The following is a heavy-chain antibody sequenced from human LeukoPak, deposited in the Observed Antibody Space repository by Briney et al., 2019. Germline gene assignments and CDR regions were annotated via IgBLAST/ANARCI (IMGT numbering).Heavy chain of an antibody. V-gene: IGHV3-49*04. CDR3: TRGWGYYEYFFDY. D-gene: IGHD3-22*01. J-gene: IGHJ4*02. CDR2: IRSQAYGGTT. CDR1: GFTFGDFA. Sequence: GGSLRLSCTASGFTFGDFAVSWVRQAPGKGLEWVGFIRSQAYGGTTEYAASVNGRFTISRYDSKSIAYLQLRSLKTEDTAVYYCTRGWGYYEYFFDYWGQGTLVTVSS.